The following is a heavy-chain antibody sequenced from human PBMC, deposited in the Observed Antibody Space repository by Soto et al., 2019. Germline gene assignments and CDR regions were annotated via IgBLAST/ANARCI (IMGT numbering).Heavy chain of an antibody. CDR2: LSYDGSNK. CDR3: ANDPGKDAGAGYFDL. V-gene: IGHV3-30*18. J-gene: IGHJ2*01. Sequence: QVQLVESGGGVVQPGRSLRLSCAASGFTFSSYGMHWVRQAPGKGLEWVAVLSYDGSNKYYADSVKGRFTISRDNSKNTQYLQMNNLSTEDTAVNYRANDPGKDAGAGYFDLWGRGTLVTVSS. D-gene: IGHD2-8*02. CDR1: GFTFSSYG.